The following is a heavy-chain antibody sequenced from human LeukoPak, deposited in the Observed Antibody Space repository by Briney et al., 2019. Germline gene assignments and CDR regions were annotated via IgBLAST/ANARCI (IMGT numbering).Heavy chain of an antibody. D-gene: IGHD5-12*01. CDR3: ARYVATISNWFDP. J-gene: IGHJ5*02. CDR1: GGSISSYY. V-gene: IGHV4-59*12. CDR2: IHYSGST. Sequence: SETLSLTCTVSGGSISSYYWSWIRQPPGKGLEWIGYIHYSGSTNYKPSLKSRVTISVDTSKNQFSLKLSSVTAADTAVYYCARYVATISNWFDPWGQGTLVTVSS.